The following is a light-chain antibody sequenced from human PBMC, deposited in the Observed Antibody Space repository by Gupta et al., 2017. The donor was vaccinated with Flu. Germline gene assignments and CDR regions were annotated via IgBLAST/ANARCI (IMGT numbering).Light chain of an antibody. J-gene: IGLJ2*01. CDR1: SSNIGRSH. V-gene: IGLV1-47*02. CDR2: SNN. CDR3: AVWDFSLSAVV. Sequence: SSSNIGRSHLYCYQQLPGTAPKLLIHSNNQRPSGVPDRFSGSKSGTSASLAISGPRSEDEADYYCAVWDFSLSAVVFGGGTKLTVL.